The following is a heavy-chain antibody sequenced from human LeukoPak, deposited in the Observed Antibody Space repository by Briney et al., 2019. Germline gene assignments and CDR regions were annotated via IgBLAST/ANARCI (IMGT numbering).Heavy chain of an antibody. Sequence: PSETLSLTCTVSGGSISSYYWSWIRQPPGKGLEWIGYIYYSGSTNYNPSLKSRVTISVDTSKNQFSLKLSSVTAADTAVYYCARGGYDFWSGYPGYFDYWGQGTLVTVSS. CDR2: IYYSGST. CDR1: GGSISSYY. D-gene: IGHD3-3*01. CDR3: ARGGYDFWSGYPGYFDY. V-gene: IGHV4-59*01. J-gene: IGHJ4*02.